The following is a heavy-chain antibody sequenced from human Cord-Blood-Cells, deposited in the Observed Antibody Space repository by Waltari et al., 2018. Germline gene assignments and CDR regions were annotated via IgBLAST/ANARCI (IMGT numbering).Heavy chain of an antibody. D-gene: IGHD2-2*02. J-gene: IGHJ4*02. CDR1: GFTFSSYG. CDR3: ARDRYCSSTSCYSADY. CDR2: IWYDGSNK. V-gene: IGHV3-33*01. Sequence: QVQLVESGGGVVQPGRSLRLSCAASGFTFSSYGMHWVRQAPGKRLEWVAVIWYDGSNKYYADSVKGRFTISRDNSKNTLYLQMNSLRAEDTAVYYCARDRYCSSTSCYSADYWGQGTLVTVSS.